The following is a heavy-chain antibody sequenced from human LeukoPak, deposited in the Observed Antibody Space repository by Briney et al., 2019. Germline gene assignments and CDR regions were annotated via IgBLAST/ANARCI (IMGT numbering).Heavy chain of an antibody. J-gene: IGHJ4*02. CDR3: ARDIDGGGYLTPFDY. CDR2: FNPRGGST. Sequence: VASVKASCKPSGYIFSRYNIHWVRQAPGQGLEWMGTFNPRGGSTSYAQKFQGRVTLTGDTSTSTVYMEVSSLRSEDTAVYYCARDIDGGGYLTPFDYWGQGTLVTVSS. D-gene: IGHD3-22*01. CDR1: GYIFSRYN. V-gene: IGHV1-46*01.